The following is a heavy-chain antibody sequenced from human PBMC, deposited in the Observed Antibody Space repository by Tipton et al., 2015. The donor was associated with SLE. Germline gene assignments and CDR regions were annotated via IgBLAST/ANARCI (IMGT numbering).Heavy chain of an antibody. CDR1: GGSISSSGYD. CDR3: SRINVPTAMDFYYYYMYV. Sequence: GLVKPSETLSLTCTVSGGSISSSGYDWGWIRQPPGKGLEWIGSFYHSGSTYYNPSLKSRVTISVDTSKNQFSLKLSSVTAADTAQYYCSRINVPTAMDFYYYYMYVWGNGTTVTVSS. D-gene: IGHD2-2*01. CDR2: FYHSGST. V-gene: IGHV4-39*07. J-gene: IGHJ6*03.